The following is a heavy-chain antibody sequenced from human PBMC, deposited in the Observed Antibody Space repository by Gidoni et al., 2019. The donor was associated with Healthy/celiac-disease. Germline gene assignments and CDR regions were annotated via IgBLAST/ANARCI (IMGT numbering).Heavy chain of an antibody. CDR1: GFTFSSYG. CDR3: ARDIAAAGTSGHT. Sequence: QVQLVESGGGVVQPGRSLRLSCAASGFTFSSYGMHWVRQAPGKGLEWVAVIWYDGSNKYYADSVKGRFTISRDNSKNTLYLQMNSLRAEDTAVYYCARDIAAAGTSGHTWGQGTLVTVSS. V-gene: IGHV3-33*01. J-gene: IGHJ5*02. D-gene: IGHD6-13*01. CDR2: IWYDGSNK.